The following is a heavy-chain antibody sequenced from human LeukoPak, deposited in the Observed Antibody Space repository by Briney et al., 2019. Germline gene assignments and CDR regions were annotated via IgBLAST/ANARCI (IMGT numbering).Heavy chain of an antibody. J-gene: IGHJ2*01. CDR2: IYYSGST. V-gene: IGHV4-59*01. D-gene: IGHD1-26*01. CDR1: GGSISSYY. CDR3: ARVGVGATSWYFDL. Sequence: PSETLSLTCTVSGGSISSYYWSWIRQPPGKGLEWIGYIYYSGSTNYNPSLKSRVTISVDTSKNQFSLKLSSVTAADTAVYYCARVGVGATSWYFDLWGRGTLVTVSS.